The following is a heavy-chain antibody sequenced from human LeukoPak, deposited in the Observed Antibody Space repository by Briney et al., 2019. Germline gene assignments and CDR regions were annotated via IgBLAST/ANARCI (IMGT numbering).Heavy chain of an antibody. CDR2: MYYSGDT. D-gene: IGHD3-10*01. Sequence: SETLSLTCTVSGGSISSYFWSWIRQPPGKGLEWIGYMYYSGDTNYNPSLKSLVTMSVDTSKNQFSLKLSSVTAADTALYYCARHGGMVRGFSDAFDIWGQGTMVTVSS. J-gene: IGHJ3*02. CDR3: ARHGGMVRGFSDAFDI. CDR1: GGSISSYF. V-gene: IGHV4-59*08.